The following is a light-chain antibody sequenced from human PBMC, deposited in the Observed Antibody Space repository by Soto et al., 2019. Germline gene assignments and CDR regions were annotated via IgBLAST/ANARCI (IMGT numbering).Light chain of an antibody. J-gene: IGKJ4*01. Sequence: IVMKQSLAALSVSPGERATFSCRASQNIRTNLAWYQQKPGQVPRLLIYGASTRATGVPARFSGSESGTEFILTISSLQSEDFAIYYCQQYNNWLLTFGGGTKV. CDR3: QQYNNWLLT. CDR2: GAS. V-gene: IGKV3-15*01. CDR1: QNIRTN.